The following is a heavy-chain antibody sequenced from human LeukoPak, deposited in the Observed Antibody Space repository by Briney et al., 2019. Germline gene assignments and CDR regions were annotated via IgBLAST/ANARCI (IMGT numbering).Heavy chain of an antibody. Sequence: GGSLRLSCAASGFTFSSYGMHWVRQAPGKGLEWVAVIWYDGSNKYYADSVKGRFTISRDNSKNTLYLQMNSLRAEDTAVYYCAKGYCSGGSCPGHYWGQGTLVTVSS. J-gene: IGHJ4*02. CDR2: IWYDGSNK. D-gene: IGHD2-15*01. V-gene: IGHV3-33*06. CDR3: AKGYCSGGSCPGHY. CDR1: GFTFSSYG.